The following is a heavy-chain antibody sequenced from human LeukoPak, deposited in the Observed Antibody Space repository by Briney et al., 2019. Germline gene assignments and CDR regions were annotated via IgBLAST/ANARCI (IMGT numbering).Heavy chain of an antibody. J-gene: IGHJ4*02. Sequence: ASVKVSCKASGYTFTSYAMHWVRQAPGQRLEWMGWINAGNGNTRYSQKFQGRVTITRDTSASTAYMELSSLRSEDTAVYYCAVGFEWLGLFVYWGQGTLVTVSS. CDR1: GYTFTSYA. V-gene: IGHV1-3*01. CDR3: AVGFEWLGLFVY. D-gene: IGHD6-19*01. CDR2: INAGNGNT.